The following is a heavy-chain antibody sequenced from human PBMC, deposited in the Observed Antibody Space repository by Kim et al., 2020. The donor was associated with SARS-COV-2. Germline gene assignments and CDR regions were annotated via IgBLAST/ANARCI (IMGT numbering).Heavy chain of an antibody. CDR1: GGSISSSSYY. D-gene: IGHD3-10*01. V-gene: IGHV4-39*01. Sequence: SETLSLTCTVSGGSISSSSYYWGWIRQPPGKGLEWIGSIYYSGSTYYNPSLKSRVTISVDTSKNQFSLKLSSVTAADTAVYYCATRLSGGWYYYYYYGMDVWGQGTTVTVSS. CDR3: ATRLSGGWYYYYYYGMDV. CDR2: IYYSGST. J-gene: IGHJ6*02.